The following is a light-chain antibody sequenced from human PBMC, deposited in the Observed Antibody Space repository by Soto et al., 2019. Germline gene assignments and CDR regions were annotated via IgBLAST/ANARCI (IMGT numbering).Light chain of an antibody. CDR1: QGISNY. J-gene: IGKJ5*01. Sequence: DLQLTQSPSFLSASVGDRVTITCRASQGISNYLAWYQQKPGKAPKFLIYAASTLQSGVPSRFCGSGSGTEFTLTISSLQPEDFATYYCQALNDYPITFGQGTRLEIK. CDR3: QALNDYPIT. CDR2: AAS. V-gene: IGKV1-9*01.